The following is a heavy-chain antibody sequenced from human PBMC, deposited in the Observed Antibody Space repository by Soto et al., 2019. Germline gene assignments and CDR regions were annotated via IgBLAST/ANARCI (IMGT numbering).Heavy chain of an antibody. CDR3: ARVPIADREYYYYYYYMGV. V-gene: IGHV4-39*07. Sequence: SQTPSLTSPFAGVSISSSGYCWVLIHQPPGKGLEWIGNIYYSGSTYYNPSLKSRVTMSVDTSKNQFSLKLSSVTAVDTAVYYCARVPIADREYYYYYYYMGVWGKGTTVTVSS. J-gene: IGHJ6*03. CDR2: IYYSGST. D-gene: IGHD6-13*01. CDR1: GVSISSSGYC.